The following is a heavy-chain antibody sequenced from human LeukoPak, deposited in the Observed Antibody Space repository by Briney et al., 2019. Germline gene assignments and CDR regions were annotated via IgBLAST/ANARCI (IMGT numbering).Heavy chain of an antibody. J-gene: IGHJ4*02. CDR1: GGSFSGYY. CDR2: INHSGST. CDR3: ARGFGSGGSCYDY. V-gene: IGHV4-34*01. Sequence: SSETLSLTCAVYGGSFSGYYWSWIRQPPGKGLEWIREINHSGSTSYNPSLKSRVTISVDTSKNQFSLKLSSVTAADTAVYYCARGFGSGGSCYDYWGQGTLVTVSS. D-gene: IGHD2-15*01.